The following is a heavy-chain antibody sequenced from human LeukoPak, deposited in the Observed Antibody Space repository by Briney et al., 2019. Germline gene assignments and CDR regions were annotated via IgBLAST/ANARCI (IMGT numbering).Heavy chain of an antibody. CDR1: GGSFSGYY. D-gene: IGHD6-13*01. Sequence: PSETLSLTCAVYGGSFSGYYWSWIRQPPGKGLEWIGEINHSGSTNYNPSLKSRVTISVDTSKNQFSLKLSSVTAADTAVYYCARARLAAAGTWGHYYYYGMDVWGQGTTVTVSS. V-gene: IGHV4-34*01. CDR3: ARARLAAAGTWGHYYYYGMDV. J-gene: IGHJ6*02. CDR2: INHSGST.